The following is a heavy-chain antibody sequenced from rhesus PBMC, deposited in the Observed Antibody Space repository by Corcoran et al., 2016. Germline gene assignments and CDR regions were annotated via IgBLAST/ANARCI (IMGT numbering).Heavy chain of an antibody. CDR2: IGGSSVSS. J-gene: IGHJ6*01. CDR3: ARNFGEPELLGGYYYGLDS. Sequence: QVQLQESGPGLVKPSETLSLTCAVSCGSIRGYHWHWIRHATGKGLGLIGYIGGSSVSSYYNPSLKRRVTISTDTSKNQFSRKLSSVTAADTAGYYCARNFGEPELLGGYYYGLDSWGHGVVVTVSS. CDR1: CGSIRGYH. D-gene: IGHD1-26*01. V-gene: IGHV4-165*02.